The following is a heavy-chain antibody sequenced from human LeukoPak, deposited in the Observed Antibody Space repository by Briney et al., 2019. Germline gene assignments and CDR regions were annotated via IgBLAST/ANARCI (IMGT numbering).Heavy chain of an antibody. D-gene: IGHD1-7*01. CDR1: GSSVSDSNFY. CDR3: ARPLITRYNWNYGGVGAFDI. V-gene: IGHV4-39*07. CDR2: IYHNGAT. Sequence: SETLSLSCIVSGSSVSDSNFYWAWIRHLPGKGLEWIGSIYHNGATYYNPSLKSRVTTSMDMSKNHFYLRLRSVTAADTAVYYCARPLITRYNWNYGGVGAFDIWGQGTMVTVSS. J-gene: IGHJ3*02.